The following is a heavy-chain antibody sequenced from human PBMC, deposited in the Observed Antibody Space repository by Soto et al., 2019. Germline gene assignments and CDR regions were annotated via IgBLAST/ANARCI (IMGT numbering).Heavy chain of an antibody. CDR2: ISAYNGNT. CDR1: GYTFASYA. V-gene: IGHV1-18*01. J-gene: IGHJ4*02. Sequence: QVQLVQSGAKVKKPGASVKVSCKASGYTFASYAISWMRQAPGQGLEWMGWISAYNGNTNYAQKLQGRVTMTTDTSTITAYMEVRSLRSDDTALYYCARDPPPPDYWGQGTLVTVSS. CDR3: ARDPPPPDY.